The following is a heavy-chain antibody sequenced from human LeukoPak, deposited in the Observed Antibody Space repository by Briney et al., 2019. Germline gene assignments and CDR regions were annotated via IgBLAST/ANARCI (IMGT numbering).Heavy chain of an antibody. CDR3: ARDRYSLDY. J-gene: IGHJ4*02. Sequence: PGRSLRLSCVASGFTFSSYAMHWVRQAPGKGLEWVAVISYDGSNKYYADSVKGRFTISRDNSKNTLYLQMNSLRAEDTAVYYCARDRYSLDYWGQGTLVTVSS. CDR1: GFTFSSYA. V-gene: IGHV3-30*04. D-gene: IGHD5-18*01. CDR2: ISYDGSNK.